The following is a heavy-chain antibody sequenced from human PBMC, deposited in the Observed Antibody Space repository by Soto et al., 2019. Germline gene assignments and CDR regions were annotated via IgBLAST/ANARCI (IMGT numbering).Heavy chain of an antibody. Sequence: GSLRLSCAASGFTFSSYGMHWVRQAPGKGLEWVAVIWYDGSNKYYADSVKGRFTISRDDSKNTLYLQMNSLRAEDTAVYYCARVSTIFGVAPYPDFDYWGQGTLVTVSS. CDR3: ARVSTIFGVAPYPDFDY. D-gene: IGHD3-3*01. J-gene: IGHJ4*02. V-gene: IGHV3-33*01. CDR2: IWYDGSNK. CDR1: GFTFSSYG.